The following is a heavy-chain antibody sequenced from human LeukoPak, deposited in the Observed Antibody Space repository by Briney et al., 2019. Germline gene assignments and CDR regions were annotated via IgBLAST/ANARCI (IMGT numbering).Heavy chain of an antibody. V-gene: IGHV4-38-2*02. D-gene: IGHD3-22*01. CDR1: GYSISSGYY. CDR2: IYHSGST. J-gene: IGHJ5*02. Sequence: SETRSLTCTVSGYSISSGYYWGSIRQPPGKGLEWIGSIYHSGSTYYNPSLKSRVTISVDTSKNQFSLKLSSVTAADTAVYYCARELTVVITHWFDPWGQGTLVTVSS. CDR3: ARELTVVITHWFDP.